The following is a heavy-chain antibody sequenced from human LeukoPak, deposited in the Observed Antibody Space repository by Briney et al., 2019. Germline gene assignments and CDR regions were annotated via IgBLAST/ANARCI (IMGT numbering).Heavy chain of an antibody. D-gene: IGHD1-26*01. CDR3: ARTVGATGDDWFDP. Sequence: SQTLSLTCTVSGGSISSGGYYWSWIRQPPGKGLEWIGYIYHSGSTYYNPSLKSRVTISVDRSKNQFSLKLSSVTAADTAVYYCARTVGATGDDWFDPWGQGTLVTVSP. CDR2: IYHSGST. J-gene: IGHJ5*02. CDR1: GGSISSGGYY. V-gene: IGHV4-30-2*01.